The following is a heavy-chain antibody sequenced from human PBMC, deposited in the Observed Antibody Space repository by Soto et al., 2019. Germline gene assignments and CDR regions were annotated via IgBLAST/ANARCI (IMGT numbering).Heavy chain of an antibody. CDR2: IIPIFGTA. CDR3: ARAKGSSGPFDY. CDR1: GGTFSSYS. D-gene: IGHD3-22*01. J-gene: IGHJ4*02. Sequence: SVKVSCKASGGTFSSYSISWVRHAPGQGLEWMGGIIPIFGTANYAQKFQGRVTVTADESTSTAYMELSSLRSEDTAVYYCARAKGSSGPFDYWGQGTLVTVSS. V-gene: IGHV1-69*13.